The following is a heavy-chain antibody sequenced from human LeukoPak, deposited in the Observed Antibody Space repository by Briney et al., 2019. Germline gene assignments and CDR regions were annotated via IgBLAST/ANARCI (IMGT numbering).Heavy chain of an antibody. CDR1: GYTFTSYA. Sequence: GASVKVSCKASGYTFTSYAMHWVRQAPGQRLEWMGWINAGNGNTKYSQKFRGRVTITRDTSASTAYMELSSLRSEDTAVYYCASPSSITIFGKDYYYYYGMDVWGQGTTVTVSS. V-gene: IGHV1-3*01. D-gene: IGHD3-3*01. J-gene: IGHJ6*02. CDR2: INAGNGNT. CDR3: ASPSSITIFGKDYYYYYGMDV.